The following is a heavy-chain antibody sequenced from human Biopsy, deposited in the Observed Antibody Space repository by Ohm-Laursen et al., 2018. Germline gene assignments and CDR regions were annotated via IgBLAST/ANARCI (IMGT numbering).Heavy chain of an antibody. CDR1: GGSITADF. D-gene: IGHD3/OR15-3a*01. CDR3: VRLNRRGNIIFFDY. CDR2: RFHSSSP. V-gene: IGHV4-59*08. Sequence: GTLSLTCTVSGGSITADFWTWIRQTPGERLEWIGYRFHSSSPMYNPSLKSRVTISVDTSKSQFSLTLTSVTAADTAVYYCVRLNRRGNIIFFDYWGRGTLVIVSP. J-gene: IGHJ4*02.